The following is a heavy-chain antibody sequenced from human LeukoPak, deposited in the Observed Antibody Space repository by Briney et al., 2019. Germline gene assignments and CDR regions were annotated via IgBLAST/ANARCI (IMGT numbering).Heavy chain of an antibody. D-gene: IGHD2-15*01. V-gene: IGHV3-23*01. CDR2: VSDTGGAA. J-gene: IGHJ6*02. Sequence: GGSLRLSCAASGFTFSRYAMSWVRQSPGKGLERVSAVSDTGGAAFYADSVKGRFTISKDSSNNTVFLQMNSLRAEDTALYYCARGGWSGFYYGMDVWGQGTTVTVSS. CDR1: GFTFSRYA. CDR3: ARGGWSGFYYGMDV.